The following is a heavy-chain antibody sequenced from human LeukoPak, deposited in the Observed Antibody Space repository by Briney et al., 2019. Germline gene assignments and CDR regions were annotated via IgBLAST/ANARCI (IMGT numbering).Heavy chain of an antibody. CDR3: ARDSRETGSTSDFDF. Sequence: GSVKLSCKTSGYTFYDYGISWVRQAPGQGLEWVGWIGADSGNTNFAQKLQDRVTMTTDTSTSTAYIEFRSLTSDDTAVYYCARDSRETGSTSDFDFWGQGPLVTVSS. CDR2: IGADSGNT. J-gene: IGHJ4*02. V-gene: IGHV1-18*04. D-gene: IGHD1-7*01. CDR1: GYTFYDYG.